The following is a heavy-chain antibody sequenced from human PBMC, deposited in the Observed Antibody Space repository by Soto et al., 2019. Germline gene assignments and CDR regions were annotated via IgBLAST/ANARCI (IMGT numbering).Heavy chain of an antibody. CDR2: IYYSGST. CDR3: ARQDIAVAGGGEIYYYGMDV. J-gene: IGHJ6*02. CDR1: GGSISSSSYY. D-gene: IGHD6-19*01. Sequence: SETLSLTCTVSGGSISSSSYYWGWIRQPPGKGLEWIGSIYYSGSTYYNPSLKSRVTISVDTSKNQFSLKLSSVTAADTAVYYCARQDIAVAGGGEIYYYGMDVWGQGTTVTVSS. V-gene: IGHV4-39*01.